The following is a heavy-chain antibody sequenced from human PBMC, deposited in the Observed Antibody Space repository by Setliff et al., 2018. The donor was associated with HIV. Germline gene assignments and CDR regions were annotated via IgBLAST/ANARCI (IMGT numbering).Heavy chain of an antibody. CDR1: GYTLPELS. V-gene: IGHV1-24*01. J-gene: IGHJ3*02. CDR3: ATRAYDSRGYLRSRVSGAAFDI. Sequence: ASVKVSCKVSGYTLPELSIHWVRQAPGKGLEWMGGFDPQYDKTYYAKKSQGRVTMSEDTSTDTAYMELSSLRSEDTAVYYCATRAYDSRGYLRSRVSGAAFDIWGQGTMVTVSS. D-gene: IGHD3-22*01. CDR2: FDPQYDKT.